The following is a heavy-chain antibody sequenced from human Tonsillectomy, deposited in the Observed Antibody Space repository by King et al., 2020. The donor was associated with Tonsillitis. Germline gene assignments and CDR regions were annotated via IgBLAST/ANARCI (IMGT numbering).Heavy chain of an antibody. CDR2: ISGSAIFI. D-gene: IGHD3-16*01. CDR1: GFTFSSYS. CDR3: AREEGEGFDY. J-gene: IGHJ4*02. Sequence: DVQLVESGEGLVKPGGSLSLSCAASGFTFSSYSMNWVRQAPGKGLEWVSSISGSAIFIYYADSVKGLFTISRDNAKNSLYLQMNSLRAEDTAVYYCAREEGEGFDYWGQGTLVAVSS. V-gene: IGHV3-21*01.